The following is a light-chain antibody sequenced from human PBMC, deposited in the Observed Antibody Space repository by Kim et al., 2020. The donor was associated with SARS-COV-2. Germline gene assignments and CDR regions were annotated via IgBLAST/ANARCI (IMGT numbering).Light chain of an antibody. CDR3: CSYARTSYV. CDR2: QVS. V-gene: IGLV2-8*01. J-gene: IGLJ1*01. CDR1: SSDIGAYEN. Sequence: PGQSVTISCTGSSSDIGAYENVSWYQQHPGKAPKLMISQVSKRSSGVPDRFSGSKSGNTASLTVSGLQAEDEADYYCCSYARTSYVFGTGTQLTVL.